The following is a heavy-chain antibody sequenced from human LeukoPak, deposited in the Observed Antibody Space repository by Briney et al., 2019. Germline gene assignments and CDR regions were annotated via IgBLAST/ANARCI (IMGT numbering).Heavy chain of an antibody. J-gene: IGHJ4*02. Sequence: GGSLRLSCAASAFTFSGSAMHWVRQASGKGLEWVGRIRSKANSYATAYAASVKGRFTISRDDSKNTAYLQMNSLKTEDTAVYYCTRVKASPDYYDSSGYFFDYWGQGTLVTVSS. CDR2: IRSKANSYAT. CDR1: AFTFSGSA. CDR3: TRVKASPDYYDSSGYFFDY. V-gene: IGHV3-73*01. D-gene: IGHD3-22*01.